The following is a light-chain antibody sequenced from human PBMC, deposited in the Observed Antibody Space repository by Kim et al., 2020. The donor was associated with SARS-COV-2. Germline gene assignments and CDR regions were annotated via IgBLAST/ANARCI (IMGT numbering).Light chain of an antibody. CDR3: ATWHDSLSTYV. V-gene: IGLV1-47*01. CDR1: SSNIGRNY. J-gene: IGLJ1*01. Sequence: GQRVTISCSGSSSNIGRNYVSWYQQVPGTAPKLLIRDTDQRPSGVPDRFSGSKSGTSASLAISGLRSEDEADYYCATWHDSLSTYVFGTGTKVTVL. CDR2: DTD.